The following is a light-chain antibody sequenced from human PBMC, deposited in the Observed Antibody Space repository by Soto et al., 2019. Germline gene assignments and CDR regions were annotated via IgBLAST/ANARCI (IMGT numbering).Light chain of an antibody. Sequence: QDVVTQPASLSAAPGASVSLTCTLRSGVTVGVYRISWYQQKPGSPPQYLLTYKSDSDKQQGPGVPSRFSGSKDASANAGVLLVSGLQSEDEADYYCVLWHGSAWVFGGGTKLTVL. J-gene: IGLJ3*02. CDR2: YKSDSDK. CDR3: VLWHGSAWV. CDR1: SGVTVGVYR. V-gene: IGLV5-45*01.